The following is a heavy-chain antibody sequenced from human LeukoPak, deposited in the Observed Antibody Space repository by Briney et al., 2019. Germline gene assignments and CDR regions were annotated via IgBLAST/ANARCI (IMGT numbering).Heavy chain of an antibody. CDR3: ARDPVYTAMVPAYYFDY. D-gene: IGHD5-18*01. CDR2: IYYSGST. V-gene: IGHV4-59*12. CDR1: GGTISRYY. Sequence: SETLSLTCTVSGGTISRYYWSWIRQPPGKGMEWIGYIYYSGSTYYNPSLKSGVTISVDTSKNQFSLKLSSVTAADTAVYYCARDPVYTAMVPAYYFDYWGQGTLVTVSS. J-gene: IGHJ4*02.